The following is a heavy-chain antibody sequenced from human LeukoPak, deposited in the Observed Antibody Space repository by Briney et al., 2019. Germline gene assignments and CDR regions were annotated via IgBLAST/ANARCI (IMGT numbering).Heavy chain of an antibody. J-gene: IGHJ4*02. CDR2: ISAYNGNT. D-gene: IGHD3-22*01. V-gene: IGHV1-18*01. Sequence: GASVMVSCKTSGYIFSTYGISWVRQAPGQGLEWMGWISAYNGNTMYAQKLQGRVTMTTDTSTSTAYMEVSRLRSDDTAVYYCAGAGDYYDSSGYYNFDYWGQGTLVTVSS. CDR1: GYIFSTYG. CDR3: AGAGDYYDSSGYYNFDY.